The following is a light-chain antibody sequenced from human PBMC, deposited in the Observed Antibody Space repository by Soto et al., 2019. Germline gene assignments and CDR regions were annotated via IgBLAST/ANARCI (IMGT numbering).Light chain of an antibody. J-gene: IGKJ5*01. CDR2: GAS. CDR3: QQYTGPPTT. V-gene: IGKV3-20*01. CDR1: QTVSSNY. Sequence: MLTQSPGTLSLSPGERVPLSCRASQTVSSNYLAWCQQRPGQAPRLLIYGASTRAAGIPDRFSGSGSGTDFTLTITRLEPEDSAVYFCQQYTGPPTTFGQGTRLEIK.